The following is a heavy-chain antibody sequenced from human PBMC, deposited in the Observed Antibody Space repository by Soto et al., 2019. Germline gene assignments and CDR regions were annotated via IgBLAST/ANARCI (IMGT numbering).Heavy chain of an antibody. CDR2: IYYSGSA. Sequence: PSETLSLTCAVSGGSIRSGGFYWSWIRQHPGKGLEWIGFIYYSGSAFYNPSLKSRLTISVDTSNNQFSLTLASVTAADTAVYYCAREISVAGNAFDIWGQGTMVTVSS. D-gene: IGHD6-19*01. CDR1: GGSIRSGGFY. V-gene: IGHV4-31*11. CDR3: AREISVAGNAFDI. J-gene: IGHJ3*02.